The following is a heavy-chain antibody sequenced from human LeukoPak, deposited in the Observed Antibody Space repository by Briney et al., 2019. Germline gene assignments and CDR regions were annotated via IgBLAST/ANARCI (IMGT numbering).Heavy chain of an antibody. V-gene: IGHV3-23*01. CDR2: ISGSGGST. CDR1: GFTFSSYA. CDR3: ARAGTAMFSFDY. D-gene: IGHD5-18*01. J-gene: IGHJ4*02. Sequence: GGSLRLSCAASGFTFSSYAMHWVRQAPGKGLEWVSAISGSGGSTYYADSVKGRFTISRDNAKNSLYLQMNSLRAEDTAVYYCARAGTAMFSFDYWGQGTLVTVSS.